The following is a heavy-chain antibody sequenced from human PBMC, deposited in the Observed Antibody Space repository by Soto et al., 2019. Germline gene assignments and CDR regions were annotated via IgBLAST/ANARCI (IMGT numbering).Heavy chain of an antibody. CDR2: ISGSGGGT. J-gene: IGHJ4*02. Sequence: PGGSLRVSCAAAGLTFSRYAMTWVRQAPGKGLEWVSDISGSGGGTYYAESVTGRVTISRDNSKDTVFLQMNSLRAEDTALYYCAKRNGYSYGSLDYWGQGTQVTVSS. CDR1: GLTFSRYA. D-gene: IGHD5-18*01. CDR3: AKRNGYSYGSLDY. V-gene: IGHV3-23*01.